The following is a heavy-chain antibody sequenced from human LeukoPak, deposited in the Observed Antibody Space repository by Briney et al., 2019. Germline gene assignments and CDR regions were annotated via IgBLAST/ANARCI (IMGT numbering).Heavy chain of an antibody. Sequence: GGSLRLSCAASGFTFINYAMSWVRQAPGKGLEWVSTIRGSGDTTYHADSVKGRFTISRDNSENTLYLQMNSLRAEDTAVYYCAKDRQLWSAFDIWGQGTMVTVSS. CDR2: IRGSGDTT. CDR1: GFTFINYA. D-gene: IGHD5-18*01. CDR3: AKDRQLWSAFDI. J-gene: IGHJ3*02. V-gene: IGHV3-23*01.